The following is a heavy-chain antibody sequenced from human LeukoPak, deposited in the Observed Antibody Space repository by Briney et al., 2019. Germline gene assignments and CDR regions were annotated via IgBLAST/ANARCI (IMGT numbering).Heavy chain of an antibody. Sequence: PGGSLRLSCAASGFTFSNYVMTWVRQAPGKGLDWVSGISVSGGTTYYADSVRGGFTISRDNSKDTVYLQMNSLRVDHTAISYCAILKSGYWGQGTLVTVSS. CDR3: AILKSGY. CDR2: ISVSGGTT. CDR1: GFTFSNYV. J-gene: IGHJ4*02. V-gene: IGHV3-23*01. D-gene: IGHD7-27*01.